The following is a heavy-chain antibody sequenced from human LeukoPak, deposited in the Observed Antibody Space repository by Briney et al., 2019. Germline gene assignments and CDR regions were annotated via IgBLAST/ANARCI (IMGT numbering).Heavy chain of an antibody. Sequence: SQTLSLTCTDSGDSISSGRYYWTWLRQPAGKALEWIGRIHTSGDTNYSPSLKSRVTISRDTSKNQFSLRLTSVAAADTAVYYCVRDWNGDYFDYWGQGTLVSVSS. D-gene: IGHD1-1*01. J-gene: IGHJ4*02. V-gene: IGHV4-61*02. CDR3: VRDWNGDYFDY. CDR1: GDSISSGRYY. CDR2: IHTSGDT.